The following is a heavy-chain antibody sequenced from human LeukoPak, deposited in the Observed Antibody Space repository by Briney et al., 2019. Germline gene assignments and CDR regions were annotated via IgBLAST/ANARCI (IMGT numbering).Heavy chain of an antibody. V-gene: IGHV3-30-3*01. D-gene: IGHD2-15*01. Sequence: GGSLRLSCAAYGFTFSSYAMHWVRQAPGKGLEWVAVISYDGSNKYYADSVKGRFTISRDNSKNTLYLQMNSLRAEDTAVYYCARILNFDYWGQGTLVTVSS. J-gene: IGHJ4*02. CDR2: ISYDGSNK. CDR3: ARILNFDY. CDR1: GFTFSSYA.